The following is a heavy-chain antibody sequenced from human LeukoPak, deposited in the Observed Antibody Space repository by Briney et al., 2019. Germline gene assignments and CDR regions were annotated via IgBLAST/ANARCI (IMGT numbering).Heavy chain of an antibody. CDR1: GFTFSSYW. Sequence: GGSLRLSCAASGFTFSSYWMSWVRQAPGRGLEWVANIKQDGSEKYYVDSVKGRFTISRDNAKNSLYLQMNSLRAEDTAVFYFASSGSGSFGDYFDYWGQGSLVAVSS. CDR2: IKQDGSEK. D-gene: IGHD3-10*01. CDR3: ASSGSGSFGDYFDY. J-gene: IGHJ4*02. V-gene: IGHV3-7*01.